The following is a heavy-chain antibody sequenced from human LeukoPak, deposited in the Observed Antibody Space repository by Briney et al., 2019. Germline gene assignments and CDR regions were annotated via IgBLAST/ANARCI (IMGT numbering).Heavy chain of an antibody. D-gene: IGHD5-18*01. CDR2: ISYDGSNK. Sequence: PGGSLRLSCAASGLTFSSFAMHWVRQAPGKGLEWVAIISYDGSNKYYADSVKGRFTISRDNSKNTLYVQMNNLRAEDTAVYYCASGSMGYSYGQYYFHYWGQGTLVTVSS. J-gene: IGHJ4*02. CDR1: GLTFSSFA. CDR3: ASGSMGYSYGQYYFHY. V-gene: IGHV3-30-3*01.